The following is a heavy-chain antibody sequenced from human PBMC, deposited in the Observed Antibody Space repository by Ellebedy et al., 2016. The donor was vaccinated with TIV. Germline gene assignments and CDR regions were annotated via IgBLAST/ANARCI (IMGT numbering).Heavy chain of an antibody. CDR1: GFTFSSYS. CDR2: ISSSSSYI. V-gene: IGHV3-21*01. J-gene: IGHJ4*02. CDR3: ASGRITMAY. Sequence: GESLKISCAASGFTFSSYSMNWVRQAPGKGLEWVSSISSSSSYIYYADSVKGRFTISRDNAKNSLYLQMNSLRAEDTAVYYCASGRITMAYWGQGTLVTVSS. D-gene: IGHD3-10*01.